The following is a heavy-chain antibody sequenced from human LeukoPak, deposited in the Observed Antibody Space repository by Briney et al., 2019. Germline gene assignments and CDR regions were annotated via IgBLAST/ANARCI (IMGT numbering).Heavy chain of an antibody. CDR2: INAGNGNT. V-gene: IGHV1-3*01. CDR3: ASLVYYYDSSGYHNWFDP. CDR1: GYTFTSYA. Sequence: ASVTVSCTASGYTFTSYAMHWVRQAPGQRLEWMGWINAGNGNTKYSQKFQGRVTITRDTSASTAYMELSSLRSEDTAVYYCASLVYYYDSSGYHNWFDPWGQGTLSPSPQ. D-gene: IGHD3-22*01. J-gene: IGHJ5*02.